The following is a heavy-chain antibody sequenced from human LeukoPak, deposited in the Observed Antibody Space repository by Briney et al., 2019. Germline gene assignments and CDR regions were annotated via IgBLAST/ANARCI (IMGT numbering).Heavy chain of an antibody. V-gene: IGHV3-74*01. D-gene: IGHD1-1*01. CDR2: INPDGSDT. CDR1: GFSFSDKW. CDR3: ARDFLLESPGDDFDF. Sequence: GGSLRLSCAACGFSFSDKWMHWVRQVPGKGLMWVARINPDGSDTSCADSVKGRFTISRDNSKSSLYLEMNNLRVEDTALYYCARDFLLESPGDDFDFWGQGTLVTVSS. J-gene: IGHJ4*02.